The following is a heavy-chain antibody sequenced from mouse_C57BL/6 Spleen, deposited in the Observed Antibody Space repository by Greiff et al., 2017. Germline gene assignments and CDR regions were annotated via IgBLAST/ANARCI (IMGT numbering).Heavy chain of an antibody. CDR1: GFTFTDYG. Sequence: EVMLVESGGGLVKPGGSLKLSCAASGFTFTDYGMHWVRQAPGKGLEWVAYISSGSSTINYEDTVKGRFTISRDNAKNTLFLQMTSLRSEDTAMYYSAGILLRFAYWGQGTLVTVSA. J-gene: IGHJ3*01. V-gene: IGHV5-17*01. D-gene: IGHD1-1*01. CDR2: ISSGSSTI. CDR3: AGILLRFAY.